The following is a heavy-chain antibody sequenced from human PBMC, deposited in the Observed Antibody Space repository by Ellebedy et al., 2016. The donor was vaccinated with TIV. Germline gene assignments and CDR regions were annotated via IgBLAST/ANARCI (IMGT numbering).Heavy chain of an antibody. J-gene: IGHJ4*02. CDR1: GLTFSSHA. D-gene: IGHD4-23*01. CDR3: ARDAAGNGGKLDY. CDR2: ISGSGGNT. Sequence: PGGSLRLSCAASGLTFSSHAMSWVRQAPGKGLEWVSSISGSGGNTYYADSVKGRFTISRDNSKNTLYLQMNSLRAEDTAVYYCARDAAGNGGKLDYWGQGALVTVSS. V-gene: IGHV3-23*01.